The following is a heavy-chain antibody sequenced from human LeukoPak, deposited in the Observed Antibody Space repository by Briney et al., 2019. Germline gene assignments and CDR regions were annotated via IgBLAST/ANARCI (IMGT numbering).Heavy chain of an antibody. CDR3: ARDDGGARFGERTAFDI. J-gene: IGHJ3*02. Sequence: ASVKVSCKASGYTFSNYGISWVRQAPGRGLEWMGWISAYNHNTNYAQKYQDRVTMTTDTSTSTAYMELRSLRSDDTAVYYCARDDGGARFGERTAFDIWGQGTMVTVSS. D-gene: IGHD3-10*01. CDR2: ISAYNHNT. CDR1: GYTFSNYG. V-gene: IGHV1-18*01.